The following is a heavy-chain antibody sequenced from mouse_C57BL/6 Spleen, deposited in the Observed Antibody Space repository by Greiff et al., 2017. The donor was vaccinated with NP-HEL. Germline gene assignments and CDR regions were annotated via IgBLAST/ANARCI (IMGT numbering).Heavy chain of an antibody. D-gene: IGHD2-1*01. CDR1: GYTFTDYY. V-gene: IGHV1-26*01. CDR2: INPNNGGT. J-gene: IGHJ4*01. Sequence: EVQLQQSGPELVKPGASVKISCKASGYTFTDYYMNWVKQSHGKSLEWIGDINPNNGGTSYNQKFKGKATLTVDKSSSTAYMELRSLTSEDSAVYYCARPNYSYAMDYWGQGTSVTVSS. CDR3: ARPNYSYAMDY.